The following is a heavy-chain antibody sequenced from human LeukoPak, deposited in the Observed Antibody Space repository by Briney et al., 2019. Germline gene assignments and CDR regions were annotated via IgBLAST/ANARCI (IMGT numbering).Heavy chain of an antibody. D-gene: IGHD5-24*01. CDR1: GFTCSSYA. Sequence: GGSLRLSCAASGFTCSSYAMSWVRQAPGKGLEWVSAISGSGGSTYYADSVKGRFTISRDNSKNTLYLQMNSLRAEDTAVYYCARQGLEMGTIKYFDYWGQGTLVTVSS. V-gene: IGHV3-23*01. CDR3: ARQGLEMGTIKYFDY. CDR2: ISGSGGST. J-gene: IGHJ4*02.